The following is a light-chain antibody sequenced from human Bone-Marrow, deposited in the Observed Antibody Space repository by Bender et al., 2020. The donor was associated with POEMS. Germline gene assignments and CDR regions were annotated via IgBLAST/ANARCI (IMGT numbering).Light chain of an antibody. CDR3: AVWDDSLNGWV. CDR2: SSH. J-gene: IGLJ3*02. Sequence: QSLLTQPPSASGTPGQRVTISCSGGSSNLGAHAVNWYQHLPGTAPKLLIYSSHRRPSEVPDRFSGSRSGTSASLAISGLQSEDEADYYCAVWDDSLNGWVFGGGTKLTVL. V-gene: IGLV1-44*01. CDR1: SSNLGAHA.